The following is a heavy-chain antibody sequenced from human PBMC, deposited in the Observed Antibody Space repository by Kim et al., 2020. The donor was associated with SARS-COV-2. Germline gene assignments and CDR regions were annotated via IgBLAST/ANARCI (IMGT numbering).Heavy chain of an antibody. Sequence: GGSLRLSCAASGFTVSSNYMSWVRQAPGKGLEWVSVIYSGGSTYYADSVKGRFTISRDNSKNTLYLQMNSLRAEDTAVYYCARDHGGIYYYYGMDVWGQGTTVTVSS. CDR1: GFTVSSNY. CDR2: IYSGGST. J-gene: IGHJ6*02. D-gene: IGHD3-10*01. CDR3: ARDHGGIYYYYGMDV. V-gene: IGHV3-66*01.